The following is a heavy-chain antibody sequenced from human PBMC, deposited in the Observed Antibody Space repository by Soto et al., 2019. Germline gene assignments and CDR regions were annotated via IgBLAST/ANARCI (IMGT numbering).Heavy chain of an antibody. CDR2: IWYDGSNK. CDR1: GFTFSSYG. CDR3: ARVQRVPAAIVGDRGMDV. D-gene: IGHD2-2*01. J-gene: IGHJ6*02. Sequence: GGSLRLSCAASGFTFSSYGMHWVRQAPGKGLEWVAVIWYDGSNKYYADSVKGRFTISRDNSKNTLYLQMNSLRAEDTAVYYCARVQRVPAAIVGDRGMDVWGQGTTVTVSS. V-gene: IGHV3-33*01.